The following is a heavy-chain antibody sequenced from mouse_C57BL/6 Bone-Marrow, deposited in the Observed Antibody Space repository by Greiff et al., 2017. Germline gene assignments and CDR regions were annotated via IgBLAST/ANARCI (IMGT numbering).Heavy chain of an antibody. CDR2: IYPGSGST. J-gene: IGHJ1*03. V-gene: IGHV1-55*01. Sequence: VQLQQPGAELVKPGASAKMSRQASCYTFTSYWLTWVKQRPGQGLEWIGDIYPGSGSTNYNEKFKSKATLTVDTSSSTAYMPLSSLTSEDSAGYYCARPYYGNYWYFDVWGTGTTVTVSS. CDR1: CYTFTSYW. D-gene: IGHD2-1*01. CDR3: ARPYYGNYWYFDV.